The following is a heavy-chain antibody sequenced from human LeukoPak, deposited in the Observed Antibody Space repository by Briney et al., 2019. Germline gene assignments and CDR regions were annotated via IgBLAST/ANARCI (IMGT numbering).Heavy chain of an antibody. CDR1: GGSISSSSYY. V-gene: IGHV4-39*07. CDR3: ARELYSSGYHDAFDI. Sequence: SETLSLTCTVSGGSISSSSYYWGWIRQPPGKGLEWIGSIYYSGSTYHNPSLKSRVTISVDTSKNQFSLKLSSVTAADTAVYYCARELYSSGYHDAFDIWGQGTMVTVSS. CDR2: IYYSGST. J-gene: IGHJ3*02. D-gene: IGHD3-22*01.